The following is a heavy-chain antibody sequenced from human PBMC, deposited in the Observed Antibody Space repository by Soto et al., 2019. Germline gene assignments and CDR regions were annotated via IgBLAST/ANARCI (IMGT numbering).Heavy chain of an antibody. CDR3: ARGPMAARPTDV. CDR1: GGSFSDYD. Sequence: PSVTMCLTCAVYGGSFSDYDWRWIRQPPGKGLEWIGEINHSGSTNYNPSLKSRVTISVDTSKNQFSLKLSSVTAADTVVYYCARGPMAARPTDVWRKGTTVTVSS. CDR2: INHSGST. J-gene: IGHJ6*04. V-gene: IGHV4-34*01. D-gene: IGHD6-6*01.